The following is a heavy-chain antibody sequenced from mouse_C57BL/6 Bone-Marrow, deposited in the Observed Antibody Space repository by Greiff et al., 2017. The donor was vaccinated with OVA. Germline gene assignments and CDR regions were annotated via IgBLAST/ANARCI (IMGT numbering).Heavy chain of an antibody. CDR1: GYSITSGYY. D-gene: IGHD1-1*01. CDR2: ISYDGSN. Sequence: VQLKESGPGLVKPSQSLSLTCSVTGYSITSGYYWNWIRQFPGNKLEWMGYISYDGSNNYNPSLKNRISITRDTSKNQFFLKLNSVTTEDTATYYCARGFYYYGRYYFDYWGQGTTLTVSS. CDR3: ARGFYYYGRYYFDY. V-gene: IGHV3-6*01. J-gene: IGHJ2*01.